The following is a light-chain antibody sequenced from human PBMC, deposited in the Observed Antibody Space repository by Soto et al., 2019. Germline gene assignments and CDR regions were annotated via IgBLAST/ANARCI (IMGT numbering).Light chain of an antibody. CDR2: DAS. Sequence: DIHMTQSPSSLSVSVGDRVTITCRTSQNINAWLAWYQQRPGQAPKLLIYDASTVQSGVPSRFSGSGSGTEFTLTISRRQPDDSATYYCQHYSLYSPWTFGQGTKVEIK. V-gene: IGKV1-5*01. CDR3: QHYSLYSPWT. CDR1: QNINAW. J-gene: IGKJ1*01.